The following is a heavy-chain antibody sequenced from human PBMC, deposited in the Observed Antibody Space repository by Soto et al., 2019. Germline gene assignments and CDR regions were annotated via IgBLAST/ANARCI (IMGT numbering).Heavy chain of an antibody. Sequence: QVQLVQSGAEVKKPGSSVKVSCKASGGTFSNYGISWVRQAPGQGLEWMGGIIPIFGSANYAQKFQGRVTITADASTSTAYMELSSLRSEDTAVYYCTRGNAGYYGYWGQGTLCTISS. CDR3: TRGNAGYYGY. CDR2: IIPIFGSA. V-gene: IGHV1-69*01. J-gene: IGHJ4*02. D-gene: IGHD4-17*01. CDR1: GGTFSNYG.